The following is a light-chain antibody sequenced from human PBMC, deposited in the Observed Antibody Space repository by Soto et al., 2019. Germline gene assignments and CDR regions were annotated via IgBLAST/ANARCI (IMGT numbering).Light chain of an antibody. V-gene: IGKV3-11*01. Sequence: EIVLTQSPSTLSLSPGERAALSCRASQSVSSYLAWYQQKPGQAPRLLIYDASNRATGIPARFSGSGSGTDFTLTISSLENEDFAVYDGQQRSNWTITFGQGTRLEIK. CDR2: DAS. J-gene: IGKJ5*01. CDR1: QSVSSY. CDR3: QQRSNWTIT.